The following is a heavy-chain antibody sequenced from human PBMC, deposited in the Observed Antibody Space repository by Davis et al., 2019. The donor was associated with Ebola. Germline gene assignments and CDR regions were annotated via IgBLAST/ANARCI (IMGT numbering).Heavy chain of an antibody. CDR1: GFTFSSYG. Sequence: PGGSLRLSCAASGFTFSSYGMHWVRQAPGKGLEWVAVIWYDGSNKYYADSVKGRFTISRDNSKNTLYLQMNSLRAEDTAVYYCARAEAVAGTWGRYYFDYWGQGTLVTVSS. V-gene: IGHV3-33*01. CDR3: ARAEAVAGTWGRYYFDY. J-gene: IGHJ4*02. CDR2: IWYDGSNK. D-gene: IGHD6-19*01.